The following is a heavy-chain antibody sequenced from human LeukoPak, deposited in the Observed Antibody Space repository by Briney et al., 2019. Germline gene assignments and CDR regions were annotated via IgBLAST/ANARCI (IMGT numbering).Heavy chain of an antibody. CDR3: AKDPLGYCSGGSCYSRIY. V-gene: IGHV3-23*01. D-gene: IGHD2-15*01. J-gene: IGHJ4*02. CDR2: ISGSGGST. Sequence: PGGSLRLSCAASGFTFSSCAMSWVRQAPGKGLEWVSAISGSGGSTYYADSVKGRFTISRDNSKNTLYLQMNSLRAEDTAVYYCAKDPLGYCSGGSCYSRIYWGQGTLITVSS. CDR1: GFTFSSCA.